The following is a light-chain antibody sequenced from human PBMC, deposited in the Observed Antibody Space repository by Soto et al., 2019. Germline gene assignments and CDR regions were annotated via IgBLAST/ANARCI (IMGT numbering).Light chain of an antibody. Sequence: EIVLTQSPAILSLSPGERATLSCRASQSLTTNFLAWYQQKPGQAPRLLIYGPSTRAPGIPDRFSGGGAGTDFTLTINRLEPEDFAVYFSQQYTNSQFSFGGGTKVEI. V-gene: IGKV3-20*01. CDR2: GPS. CDR1: QSLTTNF. CDR3: QQYTNSQFS. J-gene: IGKJ4*01.